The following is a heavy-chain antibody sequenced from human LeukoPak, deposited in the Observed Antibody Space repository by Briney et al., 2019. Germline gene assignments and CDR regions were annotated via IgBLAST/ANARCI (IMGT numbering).Heavy chain of an antibody. CDR1: RYTFTGYY. CDR2: INPISGGT. Sequence: ASVKVSCRASRYTFTGYYMHWVRQAPGQGLEWMGWINPISGGTNYAQKFQGRVTMTRETSISTAYMELSRLRSDDTAVYYCARDVGYCSSTSCRHYWGQGTLVTVSS. V-gene: IGHV1-2*02. D-gene: IGHD2-2*01. J-gene: IGHJ4*02. CDR3: ARDVGYCSSTSCRHY.